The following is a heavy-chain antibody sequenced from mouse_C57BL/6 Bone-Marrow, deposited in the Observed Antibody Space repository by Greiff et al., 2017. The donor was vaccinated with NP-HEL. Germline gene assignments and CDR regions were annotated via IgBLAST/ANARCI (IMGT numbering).Heavy chain of an antibody. CDR1: GYTFNDYY. V-gene: IGHV1-19*01. D-gene: IGHD2-3*01. J-gene: IGHJ2*01. Sequence: VQLQQSGPVLVKPGASVKMSCKASGYTFNDYYMNWVKQSHGKSLEWIGVINPYNGGTSYNQKFKGKATLTVDKSSSTAYMELNSLTSEDSAVYYCASRYDGYSWGQGTTLTVSS. CDR3: ASRYDGYS. CDR2: INPYNGGT.